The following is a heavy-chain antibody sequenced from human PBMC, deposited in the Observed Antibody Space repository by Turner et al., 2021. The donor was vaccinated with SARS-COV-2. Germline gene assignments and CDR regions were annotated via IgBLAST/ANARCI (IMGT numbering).Heavy chain of an antibody. CDR2: IWYDGSNK. Sequence: QVQLVESGGVVVQPGRSLRLSCAASGFPFSSYGMHWVRQAPGKGLEWVAVIWYDGSNKYYADSVKGRFTISRDNSKNTLYLQMNSLRAEDTAVYYCARDGGYSGYAYFDYWGQGTLVTVSS. CDR3: ARDGGYSGYAYFDY. CDR1: GFPFSSYG. D-gene: IGHD5-12*01. J-gene: IGHJ4*02. V-gene: IGHV3-33*01.